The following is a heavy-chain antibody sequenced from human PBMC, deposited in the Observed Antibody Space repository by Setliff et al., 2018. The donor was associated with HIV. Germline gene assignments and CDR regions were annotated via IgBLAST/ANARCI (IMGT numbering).Heavy chain of an antibody. D-gene: IGHD1-1*01. J-gene: IGHJ4*02. Sequence: GGSLRLSCAASGFTFSSYWMSWVRQAPGKGLEWVANIKHDGSEKYYVDSVKGRFTISRDNAKNSLYLQMNSLRAEDTAVYYCARETRPGLTRSGFDYWGQGTLVTVSS. V-gene: IGHV3-7*05. CDR3: ARETRPGLTRSGFDY. CDR2: IKHDGSEK. CDR1: GFTFSSYW.